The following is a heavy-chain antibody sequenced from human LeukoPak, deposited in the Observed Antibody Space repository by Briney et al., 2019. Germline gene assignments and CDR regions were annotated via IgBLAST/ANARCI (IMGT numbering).Heavy chain of an antibody. CDR2: IRSKANNYAT. CDR1: GFILSGSA. CDR3: TRRYWHDSSGYYNGDY. Sequence: SGGSLRLSCAASGFILSGSAMHWVRQASGKGLEWVARIRSKANNYATSYGASVKGRFTISRDDSKNTAYLQMNSLKAEDTAIYYCTRRYWHDSSGYYNGDYWGQGTLVTVSS. V-gene: IGHV3-73*01. J-gene: IGHJ4*02. D-gene: IGHD3-22*01.